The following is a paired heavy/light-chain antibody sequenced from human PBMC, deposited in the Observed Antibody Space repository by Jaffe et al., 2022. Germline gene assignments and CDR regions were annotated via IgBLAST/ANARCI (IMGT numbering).Heavy chain of an antibody. CDR3: ARDITTVTARYFDY. CDR2: ISHDLNYN. J-gene: IGHJ4*02. CDR1: GFTFSNYG. D-gene: IGHD4-17*01. Sequence: QVQLVESGGGVVQAGRSLRLSCAASGFTFSNYGMHWVRQAPGKGLEWVAVISHDLNYNNYADSVRGRFTISRDNSKNTLSLQMDSLRVEDAAVYYCARDITTVTARYFDYGGQGTLVTVSS. V-gene: IGHV3-30*03.
Light chain of an antibody. CDR1: QGISSY. Sequence: DIQLTQSPSFLSASVGDRVTITCRASQGISSYLAWYQQKPGKAPKVLIYTASTLQSGVPSRFSGSGSGTDFTLTISSLQPEDFATYFCQQLDSYPRTFGQGTKVEIK. J-gene: IGKJ1*01. V-gene: IGKV1-9*01. CDR2: TAS. CDR3: QQLDSYPRT.